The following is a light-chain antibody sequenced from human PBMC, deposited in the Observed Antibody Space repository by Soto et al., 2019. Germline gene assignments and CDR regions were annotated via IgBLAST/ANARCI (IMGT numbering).Light chain of an antibody. Sequence: EIVLTQSPGTLSLSPGERATLSCRASQSVSSSYLAWYQQKPGQAPRLLIYGASSRATGIPDRFSGSGSGTDLILNISRLEPEEFAGYYCTRDGSLYTFGQGTELEIK. J-gene: IGKJ2*01. CDR1: QSVSSSY. V-gene: IGKV3-20*01. CDR3: TRDGSLYT. CDR2: GAS.